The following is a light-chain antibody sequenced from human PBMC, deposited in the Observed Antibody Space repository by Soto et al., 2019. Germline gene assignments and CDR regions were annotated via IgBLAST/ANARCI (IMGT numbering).Light chain of an antibody. CDR2: DAF. V-gene: IGKV3-11*01. CDR1: QSVTTY. CDR3: QHRDHWQLT. J-gene: IGKJ4*01. Sequence: EIVLTQSPATLSLSPGDRATLSCRASQSVTTYLAWYQQKPGQPPRLLIYDAFYRATGIPDRFSGSGSGTDFTLNISSLEPEDFAVYYCQHRDHWQLTFGGGTKVEVK.